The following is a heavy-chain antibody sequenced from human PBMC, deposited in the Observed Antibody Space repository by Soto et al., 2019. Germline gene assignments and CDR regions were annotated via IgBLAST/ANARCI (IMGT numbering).Heavy chain of an antibody. CDR3: ARVGYSYGSGVIMNYYYYYMDV. J-gene: IGHJ6*03. D-gene: IGHD5-18*01. CDR2: MNPNSGNT. V-gene: IGHV1-8*01. CDR1: GYTFTSYD. Sequence: GASVKVSCKASGYTFTSYDINWVRQATGQGLEWMGWMNPNSGNTGYAQKFQGRVTMTRNTSISTAYMELSSLRSEDTAVYYCARVGYSYGSGVIMNYYYYYMDVWGKGTTVTVSS.